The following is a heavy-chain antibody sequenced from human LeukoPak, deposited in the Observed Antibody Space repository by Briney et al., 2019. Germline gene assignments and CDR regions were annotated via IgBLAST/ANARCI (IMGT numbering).Heavy chain of an antibody. CDR1: GGTFSSYA. V-gene: IGHV1-69*05. CDR3: ARHHTSWAERNWFDP. CDR2: IIPIFGTA. J-gene: IGHJ5*02. D-gene: IGHD2-2*01. Sequence: GASVKVSCKASGGTFSSYAISWVRQAPGQGLEWMGGIIPIFGTANYAQKFQGRVTITTDESTSTAYMDLSSLRSEDTAVYYCARHHTSWAERNWFDPWGQGTLVTVSS.